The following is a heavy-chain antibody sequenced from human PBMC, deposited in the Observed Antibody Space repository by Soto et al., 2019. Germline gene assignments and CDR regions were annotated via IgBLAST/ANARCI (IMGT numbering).Heavy chain of an antibody. CDR1: GASISTNNW. CDR2: VYHSGST. V-gene: IGHV4-4*02. D-gene: IGHD6-13*01. Sequence: TCAVSGASISTNNWWSWVRQPPGKGLEWIGEVYHSGSTNCNPSLKSRVTISIDKSKNQFSLRLTSMTAADTAVYYCAVPGAGDFDYWSQGTLVTVSS. CDR3: AVPGAGDFDY. J-gene: IGHJ4*02.